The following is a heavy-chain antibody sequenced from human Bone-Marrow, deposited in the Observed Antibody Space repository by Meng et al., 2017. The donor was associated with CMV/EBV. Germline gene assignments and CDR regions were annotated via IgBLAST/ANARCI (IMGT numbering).Heavy chain of an antibody. J-gene: IGHJ3*02. CDR1: GFTFDDYA. Sequence: SLKISCAASGFTFDDYAMHWVRQAPGKGLEWVSGINWNSGNLGYADSVEGRFTISRDNAKNSLYLQMNSLRTEDTALYYCAKEAWRGTFDIWGQGTMVTVSS. D-gene: IGHD3-3*01. CDR2: INWNSGNL. V-gene: IGHV3-9*01. CDR3: AKEAWRGTFDI.